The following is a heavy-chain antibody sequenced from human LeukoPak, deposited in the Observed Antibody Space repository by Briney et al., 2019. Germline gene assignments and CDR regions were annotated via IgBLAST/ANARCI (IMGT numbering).Heavy chain of an antibody. D-gene: IGHD1-26*01. CDR2: IDYSAST. J-gene: IGHJ3*02. CDR1: GGSISTYY. V-gene: IGHV4-59*01. CDR3: ARASPRGWELLPSAFDI. Sequence: SETLSLTCTVSGGSISTYYWSWIRQPPGKGLEWIAYIDYSASTNYNPSLKSRVTISVDTSKNQFSLKLSSVTAADTAVYYCARASPRGWELLPSAFDIWGQGTMVTVSS.